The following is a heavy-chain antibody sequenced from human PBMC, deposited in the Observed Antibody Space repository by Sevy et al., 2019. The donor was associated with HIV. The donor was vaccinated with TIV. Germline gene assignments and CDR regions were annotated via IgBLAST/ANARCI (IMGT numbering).Heavy chain of an antibody. CDR3: AKEASGEGVLSGVDI. Sequence: GGSLRLSCAASGFTFSTYAMSWVRQAPGKGLEWVSGISGSGGKTYYADSVKGGLTISRDNSKNTLYLQMNSLKAEDTAVYYCAKEASGEGVLSGVDIWGQGTMVTVSS. CDR2: ISGSGGKT. J-gene: IGHJ3*02. V-gene: IGHV3-23*01. D-gene: IGHD3-3*01. CDR1: GFTFSTYA.